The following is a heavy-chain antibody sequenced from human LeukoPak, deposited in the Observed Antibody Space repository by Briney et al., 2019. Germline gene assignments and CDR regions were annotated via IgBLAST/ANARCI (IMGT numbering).Heavy chain of an antibody. J-gene: IGHJ4*02. D-gene: IGHD1-7*01. CDR1: GYSFTSYW. CDR2: IDPGDSDT. CDR3: ARRVVSGTTGPYDFDY. V-gene: IGHV5-51*01. Sequence: RGDSLKISCKGSGYSFTSYWIGWVRQMPGKGLEWMGIIDPGDSDTRYSPSFQGQVTISADKSISTAYLQWSSLKASDTAMYYCARRVVSGTTGPYDFDYWGQGTLVTVSS.